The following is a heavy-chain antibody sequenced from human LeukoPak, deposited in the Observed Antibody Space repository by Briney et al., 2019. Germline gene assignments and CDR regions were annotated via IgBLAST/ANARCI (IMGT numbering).Heavy chain of an antibody. Sequence: GGSLRLSCAASGFTFSSYAMSWVRQAPGKGLEWVSAISGSGGSTYYADSVKGRFTISRDNSKNTLYLRMNSLRAEDTAVYYCAKGEGIVVVPAAVPNWGQGTLVTVSS. J-gene: IGHJ4*02. D-gene: IGHD2-2*01. CDR1: GFTFSSYA. CDR2: ISGSGGST. V-gene: IGHV3-23*01. CDR3: AKGEGIVVVPAAVPN.